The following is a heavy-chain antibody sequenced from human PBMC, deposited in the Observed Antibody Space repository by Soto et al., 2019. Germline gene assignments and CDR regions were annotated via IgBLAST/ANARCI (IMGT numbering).Heavy chain of an antibody. D-gene: IGHD2-2*01. CDR3: AKDSCSTSCYAASYGMDV. Sequence: GWSLRLSCASSVFTFSSYGMHWVRQAPGKGLEWVAVISYDGSNKYYADSVKGRFTISRDNSKNTLYLQMNSLRAEDTAVYYCAKDSCSTSCYAASYGMDVWGQGTTVTVSS. CDR2: ISYDGSNK. V-gene: IGHV3-30*18. CDR1: VFTFSSYG. J-gene: IGHJ6*02.